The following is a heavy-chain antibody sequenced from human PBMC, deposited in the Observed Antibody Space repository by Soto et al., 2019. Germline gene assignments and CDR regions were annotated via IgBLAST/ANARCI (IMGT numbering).Heavy chain of an antibody. CDR1: GVSISDGGYA. J-gene: IGHJ4*02. Sequence: QLQLQESGSGLVKPSQTLSLNCAVSGVSISDGGYAWSWIRQPPGKGLEWIGYTHVSGDTYYNPSLTGRLTLSADRSRNQFSLNLTSMTAADTAVYYCASSPFYGSKRHFDYWGQGSLVSAPS. CDR2: THVSGDT. CDR3: ASSPFYGSKRHFDY. D-gene: IGHD3-10*01. V-gene: IGHV4-30-2*01.